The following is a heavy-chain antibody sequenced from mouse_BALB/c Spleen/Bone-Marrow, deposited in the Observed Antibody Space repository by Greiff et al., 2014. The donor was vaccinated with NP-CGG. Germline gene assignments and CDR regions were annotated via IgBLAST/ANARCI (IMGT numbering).Heavy chain of an antibody. CDR3: AIYYYGSSGFAY. CDR2: IDPANGNT. CDR1: GFNIKDTY. J-gene: IGHJ3*01. Sequence: VQLQQSGAELVKPGASAKLSCTASGFNIKDTYMHWVKQRPEQGLEWIGRIDPANGNTKYDPKFQGKATITADTSSNTAYLQLSSLTSEDTAVYYCAIYYYGSSGFAYWGQGTLVTVSA. V-gene: IGHV14-3*02. D-gene: IGHD1-1*01.